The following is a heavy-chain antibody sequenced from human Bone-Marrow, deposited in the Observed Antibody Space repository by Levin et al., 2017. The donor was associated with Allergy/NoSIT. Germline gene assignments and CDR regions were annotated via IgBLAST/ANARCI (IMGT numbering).Heavy chain of an antibody. D-gene: IGHD5-18*01. CDR1: GFTFSSYA. CDR2: ISGSGGST. V-gene: IGHV3-23*01. Sequence: GGSLRLSCAASGFTFSSYAMSWVRQAPGKGLEWVSAISGSGGSTYYADSVEGRFTISRDTSKNTLYLQMNSLRAEDTAVYYCAKDQEGIQLWIGYFDYWGQGTLVTVSA. J-gene: IGHJ4*02. CDR3: AKDQEGIQLWIGYFDY.